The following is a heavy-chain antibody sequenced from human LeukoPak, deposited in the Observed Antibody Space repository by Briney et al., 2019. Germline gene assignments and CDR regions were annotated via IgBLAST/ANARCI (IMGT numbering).Heavy chain of an antibody. D-gene: IGHD2-2*01. CDR2: IYYSGST. V-gene: IGHV4-30-4*08. J-gene: IGHJ3*02. Sequence: SQTLSLTCTVSGGSISSGDYYWSWIRQPPGKGLEWIGYIYYSGSTYYNPSLKSRVTISVDTSKNQFSLKLSSVTATDTAVYYCARDPVPVSPHAFDIWGQGTMVTVSS. CDR3: ARDPVPVSPHAFDI. CDR1: GGSISSGDYY.